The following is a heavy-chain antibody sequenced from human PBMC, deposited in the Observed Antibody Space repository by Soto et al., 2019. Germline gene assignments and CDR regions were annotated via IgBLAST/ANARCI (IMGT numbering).Heavy chain of an antibody. J-gene: IGHJ2*01. CDR3: ARGKLTHWYFDL. CDR2: IGTAGDT. V-gene: IGHV3-13*01. D-gene: IGHD1-1*01. Sequence: GSLRLSCAASGFTFSSYDMHWVRQATGKGLEWVSAIGTAGDTYYPGSVKGRFTISRENAKNSLYLQMNSLRAGDTAVYYCARGKLTHWYFDLWGRGTLVTVSS. CDR1: GFTFSSYD.